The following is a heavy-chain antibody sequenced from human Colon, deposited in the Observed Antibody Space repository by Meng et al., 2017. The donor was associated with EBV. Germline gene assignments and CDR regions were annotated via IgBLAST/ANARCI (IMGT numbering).Heavy chain of an antibody. V-gene: IGHV4-34*01. Sequence: HWGDGLFKSCENVCLYCDFYVGSFSGYSWVWYGQPPGKGLECIGEITHRWSNNYNPFLKSRVTISVDTSKKPFSRKLTSVTAADTAVYYCASSHSSKVGARRLDYWGQGTLVTVSS. D-gene: IGHD1-26*01. CDR1: VGSFSGYS. CDR3: ASSHSSKVGARRLDY. CDR2: ITHRWSN. J-gene: IGHJ4*02.